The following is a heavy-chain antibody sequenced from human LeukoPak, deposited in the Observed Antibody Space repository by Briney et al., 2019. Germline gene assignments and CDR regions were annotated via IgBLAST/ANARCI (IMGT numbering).Heavy chain of an antibody. J-gene: IGHJ5*02. D-gene: IGHD1-26*01. CDR2: IRYDGSNK. V-gene: IGHV3-30*02. Sequence: PGGSLRLSCAAPGFTFSSYGMHWVRQAPGKGLEWVAFIRYDGSNKYYADSVKGRFTISGDNSKNTLYLQMNSLRAEDTAVYYCAKDYLRGIVGATPSSWFDPWGQGTLVTVSS. CDR3: AKDYLRGIVGATPSSWFDP. CDR1: GFTFSSYG.